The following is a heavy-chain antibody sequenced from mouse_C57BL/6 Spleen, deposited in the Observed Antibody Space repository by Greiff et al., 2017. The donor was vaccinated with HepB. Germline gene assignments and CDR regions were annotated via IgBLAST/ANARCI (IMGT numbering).Heavy chain of an antibody. CDR3: ARSPDGYFFFDY. V-gene: IGHV7-3*01. Sequence: EVKLMESGGGLVQPGGSLSLSCAASGFTFTDYYMSWVRQPPGKALEWLGFIRNKANGYTTEYSASVKGRFTISRDNSQSILYLQMNALRAEDSATYYCARSPDGYFFFDYWGQGTTLTVSS. D-gene: IGHD2-3*01. CDR1: GFTFTDYY. J-gene: IGHJ2*01. CDR2: IRNKANGYTT.